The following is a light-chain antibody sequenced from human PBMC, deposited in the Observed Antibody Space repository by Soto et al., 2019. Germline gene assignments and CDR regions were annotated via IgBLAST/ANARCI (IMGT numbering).Light chain of an antibody. V-gene: IGKV3-20*01. CDR2: GVF. J-gene: IGKJ2*01. Sequence: ETVLTQSPGTVSLSPGERDTLSCTTSQSVRSNYLAWYQQKPGQAPRLLIYGVFSRATGIPDRFSGSGSGTDFTLTSSGLEPEDSAVYYCQHYDGSPRTFCQGTKLE. CDR1: QSVRSNY. CDR3: QHYDGSPRT.